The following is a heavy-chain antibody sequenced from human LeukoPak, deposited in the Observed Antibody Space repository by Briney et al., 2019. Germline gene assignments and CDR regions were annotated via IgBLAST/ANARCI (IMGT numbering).Heavy chain of an antibody. CDR3: ARDDGGNSNDAFDI. D-gene: IGHD4-23*01. CDR2: INSNEGSR. CDR1: GFTFSDFW. Sequence: PGGSLRLSCTASGFTFSDFWMHWVRQAPGKGLVWVSRINSNEGSRGYADSARGRFTISRDNAKNTLYLQMNSLRAEDTAVYYCARDDGGNSNDAFDIWGQGTMVTVSS. J-gene: IGHJ3*02. V-gene: IGHV3-74*01.